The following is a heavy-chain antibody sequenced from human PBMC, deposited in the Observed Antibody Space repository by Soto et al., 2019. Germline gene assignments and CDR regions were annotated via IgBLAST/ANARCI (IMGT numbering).Heavy chain of an antibody. D-gene: IGHD3-9*01. CDR1: GGSISSYY. J-gene: IGHJ4*02. V-gene: IGHV4-4*07. CDR2: IYTSGST. CDR3: GAYYDILTPTKVLG. Sequence: LSLTCTVSGGSISSYYWSWIRQPAGKGLEWIGRIYTSGSTNYNPSLKSRVTMSVDTSKNQFSLKLSSVTAADTAVYYCGAYYDILTPTKVLGWGQGTLVTVSS.